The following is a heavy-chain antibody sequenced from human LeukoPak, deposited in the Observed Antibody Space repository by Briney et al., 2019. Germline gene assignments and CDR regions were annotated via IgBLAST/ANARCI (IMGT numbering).Heavy chain of an antibody. D-gene: IGHD6-19*01. V-gene: IGHV3-7*01. CDR3: ARDHTVGQWPTHFDY. Sequence: GGSLRLSCAVSGFIFNDYWMAWVRQAPGKGLEWVANIKQDGSEKYYVDSVKGRFTISRDNAKSSLYLQMNSLRAEDTAVYYCARDHTVGQWPTHFDYWGQGTLVTVSS. J-gene: IGHJ4*02. CDR2: IKQDGSEK. CDR1: GFIFNDYW.